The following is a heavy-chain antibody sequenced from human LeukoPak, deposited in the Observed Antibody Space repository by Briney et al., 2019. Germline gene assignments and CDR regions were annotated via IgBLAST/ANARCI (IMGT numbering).Heavy chain of an antibody. V-gene: IGHV4-59*01. CDR1: GGSISSYY. D-gene: IGHD2-21*01. Sequence: PSETLSLTCTVSGGSISSYYWSWIRQPPGKGLEWIGYIYYSGSTNYNPSLKSRVTISVDTSKNQFSLKLSSVTAADTAVYYCARGGRSIVGTFDIWGQGTMVTVSS. CDR2: IYYSGST. J-gene: IGHJ3*02. CDR3: ARGGRSIVGTFDI.